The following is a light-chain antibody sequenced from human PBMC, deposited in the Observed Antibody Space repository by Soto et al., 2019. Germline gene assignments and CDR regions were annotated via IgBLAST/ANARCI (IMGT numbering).Light chain of an antibody. CDR1: SSDVGGYHH. CDR2: DVS. J-gene: IGLJ1*01. V-gene: IGLV2-14*01. CDR3: SSYASSSTFYV. Sequence: QSALTQPASVSGSPGQSITISCTGTSSDVGGYHHVYWYQQQPGKAPKLLVYDVSNRPSEVSNRFSGSKSGNTASLTISGLQAEDEADYYCSSYASSSTFYVFGTGTKLTVL.